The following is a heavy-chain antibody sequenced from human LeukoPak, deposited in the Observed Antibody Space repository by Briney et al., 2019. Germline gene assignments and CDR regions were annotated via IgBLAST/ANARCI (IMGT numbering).Heavy chain of an antibody. CDR3: ARVGPESGRID. J-gene: IGHJ4*02. CDR1: GGTFSSYA. CDR2: IIPILGIA. D-gene: IGHD1-14*01. V-gene: IGHV1-69*04. Sequence: SVKVSCKASGGTFSSYAISWVRQAPGQGLEWMGRIIPILGIANYAQKFQGRVTMTRDTSISTAYMELSRLRSDDTAVYYCARVGPESGRIDWGQGTLVTVSS.